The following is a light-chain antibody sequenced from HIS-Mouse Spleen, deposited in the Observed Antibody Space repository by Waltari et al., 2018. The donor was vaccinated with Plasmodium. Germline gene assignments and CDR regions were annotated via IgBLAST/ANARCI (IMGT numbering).Light chain of an antibody. J-gene: IGLJ2*01. Sequence: QPALPQPPSASGSPGQSCPIPCTGTRSDVGGSNYVSWSQQHPGKAPKLMIYEVRMRPSGVPDRFSGSKSGNTASLTVSGLQAEDEADYYCSSYAGSNNLVFGGGTKLTVL. CDR3: SSYAGSNNLV. V-gene: IGLV2-8*01. CDR1: RSDVGGSNY. CDR2: EVR.